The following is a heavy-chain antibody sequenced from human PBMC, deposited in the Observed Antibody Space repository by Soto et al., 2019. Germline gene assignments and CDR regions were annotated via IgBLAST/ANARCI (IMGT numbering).Heavy chain of an antibody. CDR3: AAQVGYDYVGGSYRHLPLDY. Sequence: GSLRLSCAASGFTVSSNYMSWVRQAPGKGLEWVSVIYSGGSTYYADSVKGRFTISRDNSKNTLYLQMNSLRAEDTAVYYCAAQVGYDYVGGSYRHLPLDYWGQGT. CDR1: GFTVSSNY. D-gene: IGHD3-16*02. J-gene: IGHJ4*02. V-gene: IGHV3-66*04. CDR2: IYSGGST.